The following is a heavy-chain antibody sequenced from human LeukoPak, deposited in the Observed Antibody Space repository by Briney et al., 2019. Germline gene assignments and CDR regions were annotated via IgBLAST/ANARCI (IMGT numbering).Heavy chain of an antibody. CDR2: ISANGVRT. D-gene: IGHD5-24*01. Sequence: GGSLRLSCAASGFTFNTYAMSWVRQAPGKGREWVSLISANGVRTFYADSVKGRFIISRDNSKNTLYLQMDSLRAEDTAVYYCARGAMSTFARYDSWGQGTLVTVSS. CDR3: ARGAMSTFARYDS. CDR1: GFTFNTYA. V-gene: IGHV3-23*01. J-gene: IGHJ5*02.